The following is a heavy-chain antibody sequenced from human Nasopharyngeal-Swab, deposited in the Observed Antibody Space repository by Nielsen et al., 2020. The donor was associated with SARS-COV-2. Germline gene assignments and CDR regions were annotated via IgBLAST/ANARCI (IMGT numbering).Heavy chain of an antibody. V-gene: IGHV1-18*04. J-gene: IGHJ4*02. CDR1: GYTYNTYG. CDR2: ISAYNGNT. CDR3: ARLVRGSTINYFDF. Sequence: ASVKVSCKASGYTYNTYGITWVRQAPGQGLEWMGWISAYNGNTDYAQKFQGRFTMTTDTSTSTAYMELKSLRSDDTAVYYCARLVRGSTINYFDFWGQGTLVTVSS. D-gene: IGHD3-10*01.